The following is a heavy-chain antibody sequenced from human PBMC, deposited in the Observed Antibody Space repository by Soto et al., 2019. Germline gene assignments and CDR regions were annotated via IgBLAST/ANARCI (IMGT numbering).Heavy chain of an antibody. Sequence: SETLSLTCTVSGGSISSGEYYWSWIRQPPGKGLEWIGHIYDSGNTYNNPSLKSQVTISVDTSKNQFSLKLSSVTAADTAVYYCARGPASDKVDYWGQGTLVTVSS. CDR3: ARGPASDKVDY. CDR1: GGSISSGEYY. V-gene: IGHV4-30-4*01. D-gene: IGHD3-10*01. J-gene: IGHJ4*02. CDR2: IYDSGNT.